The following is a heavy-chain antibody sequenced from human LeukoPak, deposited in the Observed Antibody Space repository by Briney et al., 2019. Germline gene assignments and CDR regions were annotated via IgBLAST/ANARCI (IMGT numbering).Heavy chain of an antibody. D-gene: IGHD6-13*01. CDR1: GFTFSSYS. V-gene: IGHV3-21*01. CDR3: ARDPSTTAAALFDY. Sequence: PGGSLRLSCAASGFTFSSYSMNRVRQAPGKGLEWVSSISSSSSYIYYADSVKGRFTISRDDAKNSLYLQIDSLRAEDTAVYYCARDPSTTAAALFDYWGQGTLVTVSS. J-gene: IGHJ4*02. CDR2: ISSSSSYI.